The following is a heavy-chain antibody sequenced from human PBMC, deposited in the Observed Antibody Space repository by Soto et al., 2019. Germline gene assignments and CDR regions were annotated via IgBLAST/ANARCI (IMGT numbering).Heavy chain of an antibody. J-gene: IGHJ5*02. CDR3: ARIRGYSYCPESTEGLYWFDP. CDR2: ISAYNGNT. D-gene: IGHD5-18*01. V-gene: IGHV1-18*01. CDR1: GYTFTSYG. Sequence: ASVKVSCKASGYTFTSYGISWVRQAPGQGLEWMGWISAYNGNTNYAQKLQGRVTMTTDTSTSTAYMELRSLRSEDTAVYYCARIRGYSYCPESTEGLYWFDPWGQGTLVTVSS.